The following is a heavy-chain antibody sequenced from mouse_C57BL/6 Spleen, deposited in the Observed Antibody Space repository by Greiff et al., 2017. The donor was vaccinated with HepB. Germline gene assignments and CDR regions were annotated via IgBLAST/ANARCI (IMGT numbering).Heavy chain of an antibody. CDR3: ARPYDGYPWYFDV. CDR2: ISSGSSTI. CDR1: GFTFSDYG. V-gene: IGHV5-17*01. Sequence: EVMLVESGGGLVKPGGSLKLSCAASGFTFSDYGMHWVRQAPEKGLEWVAYISSGSSTIYYADTVKGRFTISRDNAKNTLFLQMTSLRSEDTAMYYCARPYDGYPWYFDVWGTGTTVTVSS. J-gene: IGHJ1*03. D-gene: IGHD2-3*01.